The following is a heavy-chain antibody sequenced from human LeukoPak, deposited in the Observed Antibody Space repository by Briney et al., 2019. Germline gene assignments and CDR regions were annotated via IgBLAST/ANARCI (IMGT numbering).Heavy chain of an antibody. Sequence: ASVKLSCKASGYTFTSYGISWVRQAPGQGLEWMGWISAYNGNTNYAQKLQGRVTMTTDTSTSTAYMELRSLRSDDTAVYYCARDRKGVLLWFGEPLDYWGQGTLVTVSS. CDR3: ARDRKGVLLWFGEPLDY. V-gene: IGHV1-18*01. J-gene: IGHJ4*02. CDR1: GYTFTSYG. CDR2: ISAYNGNT. D-gene: IGHD3-10*01.